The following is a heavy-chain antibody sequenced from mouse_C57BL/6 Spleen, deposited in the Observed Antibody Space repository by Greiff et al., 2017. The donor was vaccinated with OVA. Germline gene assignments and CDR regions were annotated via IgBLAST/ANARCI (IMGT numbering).Heavy chain of an antibody. CDR1: GFTFSSYA. Sequence: EVKLVESGGGLVKPGGSLKLSCAASGFTFSSYAMSWVRQTPEKRLEWVATISDGGSYTYYPDNVKGRFTIYRDNAKNNLYLQMSHLPSEDTAMDDCARGGGSLSWFAYWGQGTLVTVSA. CDR2: ISDGGSYT. CDR3: ARGGGSLSWFAY. V-gene: IGHV5-4*03. D-gene: IGHD1-3*01. J-gene: IGHJ3*01.